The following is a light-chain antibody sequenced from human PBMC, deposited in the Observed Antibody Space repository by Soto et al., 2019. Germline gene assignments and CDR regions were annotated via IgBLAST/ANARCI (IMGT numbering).Light chain of an antibody. Sequence: DIQMTQSPSTLSASVGDRVTITCRASQSISSWLAWYQQKPGKAPKLLIYDASSLESGVPSRFSGSGSGTVFTLTISRLQPDDFATYYCHQYNSYLYTFGQGTKLEI. CDR2: DAS. CDR1: QSISSW. V-gene: IGKV1-5*01. J-gene: IGKJ2*01. CDR3: HQYNSYLYT.